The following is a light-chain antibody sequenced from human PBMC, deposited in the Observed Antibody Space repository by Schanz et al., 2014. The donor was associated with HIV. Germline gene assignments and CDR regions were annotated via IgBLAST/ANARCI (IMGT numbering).Light chain of an antibody. Sequence: DIQMTQSPSTLSASVGDRVTITCRASQGISSWLAWYQQKPGTAPKLLIYKASSLESGVPSRFSGIGSGTEFTLTISSLQPEDFATYYCQQSYSTPGFGQGTKVEIK. CDR1: QGISSW. CDR3: QQSYSTPG. J-gene: IGKJ1*01. CDR2: KAS. V-gene: IGKV1-5*03.